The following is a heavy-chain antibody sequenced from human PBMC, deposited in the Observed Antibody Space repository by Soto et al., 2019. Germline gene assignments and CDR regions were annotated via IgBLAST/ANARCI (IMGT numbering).Heavy chain of an antibody. D-gene: IGHD4-4*01. CDR2: IKPDESEK. Sequence: SGGSLRLSCTASGFTFSDSWMTWVRQAPGKGLEWVARIKPDESEKKYADSVKGRFSISRDNAKNSMYLQMDSLRGEDTAVYYCVRGGSNYASWGQGTLVTSPQ. J-gene: IGHJ5*02. CDR3: VRGGSNYAS. V-gene: IGHV3-7*01. CDR1: GFTFSDSW.